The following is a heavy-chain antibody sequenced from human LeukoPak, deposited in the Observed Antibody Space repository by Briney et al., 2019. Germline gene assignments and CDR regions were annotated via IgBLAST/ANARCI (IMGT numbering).Heavy chain of an antibody. Sequence: GGSLRLSCAASGFIFSSYWMHWVRQAPGKGLVWVSRIKSDGSSTSYADSVKGRFTISRDNAKNTLHLQMNSLRAEDAAVYYCARVGAVAGGFDIWGHGTMVTVSS. V-gene: IGHV3-74*01. J-gene: IGHJ3*02. D-gene: IGHD6-19*01. CDR1: GFIFSSYW. CDR2: IKSDGSST. CDR3: ARVGAVAGGFDI.